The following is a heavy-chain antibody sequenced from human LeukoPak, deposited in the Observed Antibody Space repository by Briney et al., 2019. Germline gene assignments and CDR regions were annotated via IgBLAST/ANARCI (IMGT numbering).Heavy chain of an antibody. V-gene: IGHV3-23*01. D-gene: IGHD4-17*01. J-gene: IGHJ3*02. Sequence: GGSLRLSCAASGFTFSSYGMSWVRQAPGKGLEWVSFISGSGGSTDYAVSVRGRFTISRDNSKNTLYLQMNSLRAEDTAEYYCAKDPNGDYVGTFDMWGQGTVVTVSS. CDR3: AKDPNGDYVGTFDM. CDR1: GFTFSSYG. CDR2: ISGSGGST.